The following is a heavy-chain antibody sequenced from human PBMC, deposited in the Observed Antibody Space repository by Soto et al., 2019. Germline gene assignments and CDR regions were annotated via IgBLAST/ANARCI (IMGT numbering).Heavy chain of an antibody. D-gene: IGHD3-16*01. J-gene: IGHJ5*02. V-gene: IGHV4-59*08. Sequence: SETLSLTCTVSGGSISSYYWSWIRQPPGKGLELIGCIYYSGSTNYNPSLKSRVTISVDTSKNQFSLKLSSVTAADTAVYYCARLGAKEIDPWGQGTLVTVSS. CDR2: IYYSGST. CDR3: ARLGAKEIDP. CDR1: GGSISSYY.